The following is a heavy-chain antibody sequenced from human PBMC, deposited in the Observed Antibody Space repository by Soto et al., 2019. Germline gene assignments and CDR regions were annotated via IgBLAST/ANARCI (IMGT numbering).Heavy chain of an antibody. V-gene: IGHV3-33*01. CDR1: GLTFSSFA. Sequence: QVQLVESGGNVVRPGQSLTLSCVPSGLTFSSFAMHWVRQAPGKGLEWVAYISPNGDKKEYADSVKGRYIISRDNSENRLYIQMNSLRVEDTATYYCTRDGAHRIPFDLWGQGTLVTVSS. CDR2: ISPNGDKK. CDR3: TRDGAHRIPFDL. D-gene: IGHD3-10*01. J-gene: IGHJ4*02.